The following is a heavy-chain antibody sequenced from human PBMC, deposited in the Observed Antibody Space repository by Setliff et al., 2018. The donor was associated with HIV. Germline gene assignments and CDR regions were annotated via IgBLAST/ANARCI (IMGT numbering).Heavy chain of an antibody. CDR3: ARPHSGRGGGAWFDP. D-gene: IGHD6-19*01. Sequence: SETLSLTCRVYGGSITSGNYYGGWTRQAPGKGLEWIASMIYGGDTWYNPSLKSRVTIYVDTANNEISLRLSSVTAEDTAVYRCARPHSGRGGGAWFDPWGQGIQVTVSS. J-gene: IGHJ5*02. CDR2: MIYGGDT. CDR1: GGSITSGNYY. V-gene: IGHV4-39*01.